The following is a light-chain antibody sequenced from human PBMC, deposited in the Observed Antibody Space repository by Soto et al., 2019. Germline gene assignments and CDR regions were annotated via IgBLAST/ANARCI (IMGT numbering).Light chain of an antibody. Sequence: EIVLTQSPATLALSPGESATLSYRASQSVSSYLAWYQQKPGQAPRLLIYDASNRATGIPDRVSGSGSGTDVTLTISSLEPEDFAVYYCQQRSNWPPTFGQGTRLEIK. CDR3: QQRSNWPPT. V-gene: IGKV3-11*01. CDR2: DAS. CDR1: QSVSSY. J-gene: IGKJ5*01.